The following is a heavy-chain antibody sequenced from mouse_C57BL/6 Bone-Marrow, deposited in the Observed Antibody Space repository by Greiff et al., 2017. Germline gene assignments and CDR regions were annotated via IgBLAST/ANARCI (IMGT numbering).Heavy chain of an antibody. J-gene: IGHJ2*01. CDR1: GFSLSTFGMG. CDR2: TWWDDAK. Sequence: VTLKVSGPGILQPSQTLNLTCSSSGFSLSTFGMGVGWLRQPSGLGLDWLAHTWWDDAKYYNPALKSRPSISKDTSKHPVFLKIAIVATADTATYYCGFYYGYDRDYWGQGTTLTVSS. V-gene: IGHV8-8*01. CDR3: GFYYGYDRDY. D-gene: IGHD2-2*01.